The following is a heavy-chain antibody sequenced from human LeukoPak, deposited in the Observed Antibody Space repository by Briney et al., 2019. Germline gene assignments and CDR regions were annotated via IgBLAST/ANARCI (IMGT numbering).Heavy chain of an antibody. CDR2: MYYSGST. CDR3: AIVGGYGSGSWGEYFDY. Sequence: PSQTLSLTCTVSGGSISSGDYYWSWIGQPPGKGLEWIGYMYYSGSTYYNPSLKSRVTISVDTSKNQFSLKLSSVTAADTAVYYCAIVGGYGSGSWGEYFDYWGQGTLVTVSS. CDR1: GGSISSGDYY. V-gene: IGHV4-30-4*01. D-gene: IGHD3-10*01. J-gene: IGHJ4*02.